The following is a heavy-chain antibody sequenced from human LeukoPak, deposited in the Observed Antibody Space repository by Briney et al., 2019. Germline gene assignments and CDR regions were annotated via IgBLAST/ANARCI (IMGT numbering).Heavy chain of an antibody. Sequence: ASVKVSCKASGYIFSNYGISWVRQAPGQGLEWMGWISGYNGNTYYVQKFQGRVTMTTETSTSTANMELRSLRSDDTAVYYCARHGGVGPKRDYFDYWGPGTLVTVSS. J-gene: IGHJ4*02. CDR1: GYIFSNYG. D-gene: IGHD3-16*01. CDR2: ISGYNGNT. CDR3: ARHGGVGPKRDYFDY. V-gene: IGHV1-18*01.